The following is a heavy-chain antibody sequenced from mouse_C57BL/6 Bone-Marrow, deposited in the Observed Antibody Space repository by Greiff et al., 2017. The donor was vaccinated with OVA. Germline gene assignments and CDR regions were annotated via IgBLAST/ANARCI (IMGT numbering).Heavy chain of an antibody. Sequence: QVQLKESGPELVKPGASVKISCKASGYTFTDYYINWVKQRPGQGLEWIGWIYPGSGNTKYNEKFKGKATLTVDTSSSTAYMQLSSLTSEDFAVYFCARLTVGYYFDYWGQGTTLTVSS. V-gene: IGHV1-84*01. D-gene: IGHD1-1*01. CDR3: ARLTVGYYFDY. CDR1: GYTFTDYY. J-gene: IGHJ2*01. CDR2: IYPGSGNT.